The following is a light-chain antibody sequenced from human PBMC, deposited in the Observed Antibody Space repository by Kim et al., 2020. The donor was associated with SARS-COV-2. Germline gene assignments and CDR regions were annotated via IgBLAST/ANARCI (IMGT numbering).Light chain of an antibody. Sequence: GQKVTISCSGSNSNIGKNYVSWYQQLPGTAPKLLIYDNDKRHSGIPDRFSGSKSGTSDTLDITGLQTGDEADYYCATWDNSLNGLVFGGGTQLTVL. V-gene: IGLV1-51*01. J-gene: IGLJ2*01. CDR1: NSNIGKNY. CDR2: DND. CDR3: ATWDNSLNGLV.